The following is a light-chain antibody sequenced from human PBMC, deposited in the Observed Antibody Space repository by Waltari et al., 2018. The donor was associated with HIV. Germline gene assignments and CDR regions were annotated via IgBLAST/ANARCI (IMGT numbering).Light chain of an antibody. CDR3: SSYAPTNKFYVL. CDR1: SSDIGGYNY. V-gene: IGLV2-8*02. Sequence: QSVLTQPPSASRSPGQSVTMSCTGTSSDIGGYNYVSWYQQHPGKAPKLIMTEVTKRPSGVPDRFSGSKSGNTASLTVSGLQAEDEAHYYCSSYAPTNKFYVLFGGGTTLTVL. CDR2: EVT. J-gene: IGLJ2*01.